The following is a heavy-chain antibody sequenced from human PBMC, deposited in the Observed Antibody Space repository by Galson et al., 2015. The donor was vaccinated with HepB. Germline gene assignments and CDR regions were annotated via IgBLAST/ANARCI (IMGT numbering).Heavy chain of an antibody. J-gene: IGHJ3*02. CDR2: IRPNAYGGTS. V-gene: IGHV3-49*03. Sequence: SVRLSCAASGFTFGDYAMSWFRQAPGKGLEWVGFIRPNAYGGTSEYAVSVKGRFAISRADTRTIAYLQMNSSKNADTAVYYCTRDYEFWSGYSSNAFDIWGQGTMVTVSS. CDR3: TRDYEFWSGYSSNAFDI. D-gene: IGHD3-3*01. CDR1: GFTFGDYA.